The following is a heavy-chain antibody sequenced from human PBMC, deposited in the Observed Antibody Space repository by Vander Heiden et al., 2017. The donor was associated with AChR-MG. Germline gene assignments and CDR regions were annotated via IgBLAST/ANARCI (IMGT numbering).Heavy chain of an antibody. D-gene: IGHD3-10*01. CDR3: ARDVPLLGHDY. V-gene: IGHV3-33*01. CDR1: GFTFSSYG. CDR2: IWYDGSNK. Sequence: QVQLVESGGGVVQPGRSLRLSCAASGFTFSSYGMHWVRQAPGKGLEWVAVIWYDGSNKYYADSVKGRFTISRDNSKNTLYLQMNSLRAEDTAVYYCARDVPLLGHDYWGQGTLVTVSS. J-gene: IGHJ4*02.